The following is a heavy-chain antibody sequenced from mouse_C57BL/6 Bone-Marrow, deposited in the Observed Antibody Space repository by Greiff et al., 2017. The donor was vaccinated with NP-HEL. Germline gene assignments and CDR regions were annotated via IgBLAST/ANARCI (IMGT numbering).Heavy chain of an antibody. J-gene: IGHJ4*01. CDR3: AGDDYGIAMDY. D-gene: IGHD1-1*01. V-gene: IGHV1-64*01. CDR1: GYTFTSYW. Sequence: VQLQQPGAELVKPGASVKLSCKASGYTFTSYWMHWVKQRPGQGLEWIGMIHPNSGSTNYNEKFKSKATLTVDKSSSTAYMQLSSLTSEDSAVYYCAGDDYGIAMDYWGQGTSVTVAS. CDR2: IHPNSGST.